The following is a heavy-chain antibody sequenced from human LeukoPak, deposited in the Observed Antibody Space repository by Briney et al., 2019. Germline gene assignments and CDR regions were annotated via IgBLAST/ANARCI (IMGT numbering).Heavy chain of an antibody. V-gene: IGHV3-23*01. J-gene: IGHJ4*02. D-gene: IGHD3-10*01. Sequence: LGGSLRLSCAASWFPFRSYAMSWVRQAPGKGLAGVSAISVSGGSTYYAASVKGRFTISRDNSKNPLYLQMNCLRAEDTAVYYCAKDASGVRGSGSSWIFDYWGQGTLVTVSS. CDR2: ISVSGGST. CDR1: WFPFRSYA. CDR3: AKDASGVRGSGSSWIFDY.